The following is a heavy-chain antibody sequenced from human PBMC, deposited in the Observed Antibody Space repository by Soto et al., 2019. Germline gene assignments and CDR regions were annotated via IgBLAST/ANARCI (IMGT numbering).Heavy chain of an antibody. CDR2: ISAGGRSI. CDR3: ARSTPGNPFDI. Sequence: TGGSLRLSCAASGFTFTTYTMNWVRQAPGKGLEWVSSISAGGRSIYYADSLKGRSTVSRDNAKNSLYLQMNSLRADDTAVYYCARSTPGNPFDIWGQGAMVTVS. D-gene: IGHD3-10*01. CDR1: GFTFTTYT. V-gene: IGHV3-21*01. J-gene: IGHJ3*02.